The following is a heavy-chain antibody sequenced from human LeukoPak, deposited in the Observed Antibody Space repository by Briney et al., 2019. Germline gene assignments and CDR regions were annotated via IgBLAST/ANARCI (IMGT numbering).Heavy chain of an antibody. V-gene: IGHV1-2*02. CDR2: INPKSGGT. D-gene: IGHD3-10*01. J-gene: IGHJ5*02. CDR1: GYTFTGYY. CDR3: AKIGGQLNWFDP. Sequence: ASVKVSCKASGYTFTGYYMHWVRQAPGQGLEWMGWINPKSGGTNYAQKFQGRVTMTRDTSISTAYLELSRLRSDDTAVYYCAKIGGQLNWFDPWGQGTLVTVSS.